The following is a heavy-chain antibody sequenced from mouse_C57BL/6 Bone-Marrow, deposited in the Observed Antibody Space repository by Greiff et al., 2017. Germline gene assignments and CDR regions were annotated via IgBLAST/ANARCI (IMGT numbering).Heavy chain of an antibody. Sequence: EVKVVESGGGLVQPGESLKLSCESNEYEFPSHDMSWVRKTPEKRLELVAAINSDGGSTYYPDTMERRFIISRDNTKKTLYLQMSSLRSEDTALYYCARTGTEGPLFDYWGQGTTLTVSS. V-gene: IGHV5-2*01. CDR3: ARTGTEGPLFDY. CDR2: INSDGGST. CDR1: EYEFPSHD. D-gene: IGHD4-1*01. J-gene: IGHJ2*01.